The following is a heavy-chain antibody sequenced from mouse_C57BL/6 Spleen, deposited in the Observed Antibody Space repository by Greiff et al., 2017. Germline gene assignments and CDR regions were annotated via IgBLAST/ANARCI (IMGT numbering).Heavy chain of an antibody. V-gene: IGHV1-5*01. D-gene: IGHD1-1*01. CDR3: TRSAYSWNAMDY. CDR2: IYPGNSDT. CDR1: GYTFTSSW. Sequence: DVQLQESVTVLARPGASVKMSCKTSGYTFTSSWMHWVKQRPGQGLEWIGAIYPGNSDTSYNQKFKGKAKLTAVTSASTAYMELSILTNEGSAVDYSTRSAYSWNAMDYWGQGTSVTVSS. J-gene: IGHJ4*01.